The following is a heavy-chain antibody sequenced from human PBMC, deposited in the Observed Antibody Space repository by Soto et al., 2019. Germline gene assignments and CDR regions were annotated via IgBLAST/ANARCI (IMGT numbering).Heavy chain of an antibody. Sequence: PSETLSLTCTVSGGSISSYYWSWIRQPPGKGLEWIGYIYYSGSTNYNPSLKSRVTISIDTSKNQFSLKLSSVTAADTAVYYCARDIGVAATRRWFGPWGQGTLVTVSS. CDR1: GGSISSYY. D-gene: IGHD2-15*01. J-gene: IGHJ5*02. V-gene: IGHV4-59*01. CDR2: IYYSGST. CDR3: ARDIGVAATRRWFGP.